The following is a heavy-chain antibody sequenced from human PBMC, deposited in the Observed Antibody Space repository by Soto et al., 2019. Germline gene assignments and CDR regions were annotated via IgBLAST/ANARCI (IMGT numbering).Heavy chain of an antibody. Sequence: GGSLRLSCAASGFTFSSYAMHWVRQAPGKGLEWVAVISYDGSNKYYADSVKGRFTISRDNSKNTLYLQMNSLRAEDTAVYYCARPGGGDYDFASINYFDYWGQGTLVTVSS. V-gene: IGHV3-30-3*01. J-gene: IGHJ4*02. CDR3: ARPGGGDYDFASINYFDY. CDR1: GFTFSSYA. CDR2: ISYDGSNK. D-gene: IGHD5-12*01.